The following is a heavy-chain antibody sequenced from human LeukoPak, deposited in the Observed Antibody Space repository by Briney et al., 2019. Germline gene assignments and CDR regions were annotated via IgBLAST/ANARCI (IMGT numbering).Heavy chain of an antibody. CDR1: GFTFSSYG. CDR3: AKGWRGTADY. CDR2: IWYDGSNK. V-gene: IGHV3-33*06. J-gene: IGHJ4*02. Sequence: GGSLRLSCAASGFTFSSYGMHWVRQAPGKGLEWVAVIWYDGSNKYYADSVKGRFTISRDSSKNTLYLQMNSLRAEDTAVYYCAKGWRGTADYWGQGTLVTVSS. D-gene: IGHD1-26*01.